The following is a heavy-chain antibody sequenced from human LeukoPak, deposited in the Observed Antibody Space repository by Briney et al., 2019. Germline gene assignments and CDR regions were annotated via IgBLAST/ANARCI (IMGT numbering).Heavy chain of an antibody. CDR2: INPNSGGT. J-gene: IGHJ5*02. V-gene: IGHV1-2*02. CDR1: GYTFTGYY. Sequence: SSVKVSCKASGYTFTGYYMHWVRQAPGQGLEWMGWINPNSGGTNFAQKFQGRVSMTRDTSISTAYMELSRLRADDTAEYYCAREKRVAGSRGGFDPWGQGTLVTVSS. D-gene: IGHD6-19*01. CDR3: AREKRVAGSRGGFDP.